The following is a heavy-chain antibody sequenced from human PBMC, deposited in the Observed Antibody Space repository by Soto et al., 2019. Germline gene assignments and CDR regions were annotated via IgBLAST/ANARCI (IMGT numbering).Heavy chain of an antibody. D-gene: IGHD3-3*01. CDR3: ARNYDFGLNWFDP. Sequence: XPETLSLTCAVSGGSISSSNWWTWVRQPPGKGLEWIGEISHSGKTNYNPSLKNRVIVSVDESKNQLSLKVTSVTAADTAMYYCARNYDFGLNWFDPWGQGALVTVSS. V-gene: IGHV4-4*03. J-gene: IGHJ5*02. CDR2: ISHSGKT. CDR1: GGSISSSNW.